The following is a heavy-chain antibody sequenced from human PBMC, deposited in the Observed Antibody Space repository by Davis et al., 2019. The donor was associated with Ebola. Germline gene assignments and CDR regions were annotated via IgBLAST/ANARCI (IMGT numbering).Heavy chain of an antibody. D-gene: IGHD2-2*01. J-gene: IGHJ4*02. CDR1: GFTFGDSV. V-gene: IGHV3-49*03. CDR2: IRNRAYGGTK. Sequence: SLKISRTASGFTFGDSVMSWFRQAPGKGLEWVGFIRNRAYGGTKEYAASVEGRFTISREDSKGIAYLQMNSLKTEDTAMYYCTREKYLFLHETFDFWGQGTLVTVSS. CDR3: TREKYLFLHETFDF.